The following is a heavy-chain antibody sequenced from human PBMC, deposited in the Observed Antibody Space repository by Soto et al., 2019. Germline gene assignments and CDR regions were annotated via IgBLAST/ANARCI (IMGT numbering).Heavy chain of an antibody. D-gene: IGHD3-22*01. Sequence: SETLSLTCSISGDSMNHNFWTWIWQPPGKGLEWIGYIYYSGSTNYNPSLKSRVTISVDTSKNQFSLKLSSVTAADTAVYYCARYDYDNNIYSIDYSGQGALVTVSS. CDR1: GDSMNHNF. V-gene: IGHV4-59*12. CDR2: IYYSGST. J-gene: IGHJ4*02. CDR3: ARYDYDNNIYSIDY.